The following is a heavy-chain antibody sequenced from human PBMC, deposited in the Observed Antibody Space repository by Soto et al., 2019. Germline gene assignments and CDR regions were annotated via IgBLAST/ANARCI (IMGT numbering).Heavy chain of an antibody. V-gene: IGHV4-31*03. J-gene: IGHJ4*02. CDR3: TREAGY. D-gene: IGHD6-25*01. Sequence: QVRLQESGPGLVKPSQTLSLTCTVSGGSVSSGGFYWNWIRQHPGKGLEWIGYMYNEGRTEYNPSLKSRVSISVDTPKNQFSLKVMSVTVADTAVYYCTREAGYWGQGILVTVSS. CDR2: MYNEGRT. CDR1: GGSVSSGGFY.